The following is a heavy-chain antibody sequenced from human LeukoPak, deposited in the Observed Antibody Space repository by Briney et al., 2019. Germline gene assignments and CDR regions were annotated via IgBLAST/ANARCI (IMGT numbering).Heavy chain of an antibody. CDR2: VFYSGNT. Sequence: SETLSLTCIVSGGSINSYYWNWIRQPPGKGLEWIGYVFYSGNTNYNPSLKSRVTISVDASKSQLSLKLSSVTAADTAVYYCARSVLGYSYGLHIDYWGQGTLVTVSS. CDR1: GGSINSYY. D-gene: IGHD5-18*01. V-gene: IGHV4-59*01. CDR3: ARSVLGYSYGLHIDY. J-gene: IGHJ4*02.